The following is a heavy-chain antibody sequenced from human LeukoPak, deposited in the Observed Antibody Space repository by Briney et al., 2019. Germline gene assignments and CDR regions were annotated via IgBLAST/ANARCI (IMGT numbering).Heavy chain of an antibody. Sequence: SETLSLTCTVSGYSISSGYYWGWIRHPPGKGLEWIGSIYHGGSTYHNPSLKSRVTISVDTSKNQFSLKLSSVTAADTAVYYCASSYCRSTSCPDYWGQGTLVTVSS. V-gene: IGHV4-38-2*02. D-gene: IGHD2-2*01. CDR1: GYSISSGYY. J-gene: IGHJ4*02. CDR3: ASSYCRSTSCPDY. CDR2: IYHGGST.